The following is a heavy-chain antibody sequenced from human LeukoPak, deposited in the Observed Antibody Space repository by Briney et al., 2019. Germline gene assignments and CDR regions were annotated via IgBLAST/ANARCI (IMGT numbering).Heavy chain of an antibody. D-gene: IGHD6-13*01. V-gene: IGHV4-59*08. CDR1: GGSISSYY. J-gene: IGHJ3*02. Sequence: SETLSLTCTVSGGSISSYYWSWIRQPPGKGLEWIGYIYYSGSTNYNPSLKSRVTISVDTSKNQFSLKLSSVTAADTAVYYCARYNSWYTSLRAFDIWGQGTMATVSS. CDR2: IYYSGST. CDR3: ARYNSWYTSLRAFDI.